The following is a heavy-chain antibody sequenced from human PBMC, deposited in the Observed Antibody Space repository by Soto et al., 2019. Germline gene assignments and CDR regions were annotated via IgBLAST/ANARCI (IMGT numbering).Heavy chain of an antibody. Sequence: SETLSLTCTVSGGSISSGGYYWSWIRQHPGKGLEWIGYIYYSGSTYYNPSLKSRVTISVETSKNQFSLKLSSVTAADTAVYYCARAGRYGEFIDYWGQGTLVTVSS. D-gene: IGHD3-10*01. CDR3: ARAGRYGEFIDY. J-gene: IGHJ4*02. CDR1: GGSISSGGYY. CDR2: IYYSGST. V-gene: IGHV4-31*03.